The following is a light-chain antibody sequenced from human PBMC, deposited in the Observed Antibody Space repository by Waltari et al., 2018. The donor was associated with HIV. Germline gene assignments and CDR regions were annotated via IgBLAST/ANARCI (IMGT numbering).Light chain of an antibody. J-gene: IGKJ2*01. CDR3: QQSYSIPYN. Sequence: DIQMTQSPSSLSASVGDRVTLTCRASESISRFLNWYRQKPGKAPELLIYATSNLQSGVPSRFSGSGSGTDFTLTISSLQPEDSAIYYCQQSYSIPYNFGRGTKLEIK. CDR2: ATS. CDR1: ESISRF. V-gene: IGKV1-39*01.